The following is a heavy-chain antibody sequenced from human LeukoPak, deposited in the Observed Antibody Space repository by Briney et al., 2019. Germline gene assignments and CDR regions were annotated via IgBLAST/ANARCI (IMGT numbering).Heavy chain of an antibody. J-gene: IGHJ5*02. CDR2: ISDSGGST. CDR3: AKDLQQWLVKSDWFDP. V-gene: IGHV3-23*01. CDR1: GFTFSSYA. Sequence: GGSLRLSCAASGFTFSSYAMSWVRQAPGKGLEWVSAISDSGGSTYYADSVKGRFTISRGNSKNTLYLQMNSLRAEDTAVYYCAKDLQQWLVKSDWFDPWGPGTLVTVSS. D-gene: IGHD6-19*01.